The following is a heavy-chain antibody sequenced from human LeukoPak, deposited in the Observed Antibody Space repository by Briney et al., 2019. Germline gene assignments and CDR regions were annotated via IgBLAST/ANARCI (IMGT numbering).Heavy chain of an antibody. V-gene: IGHV3-66*02. Sequence: GGYLRLYCAASAFTVSSNYMSWVRQAPGQGLKWVSVIYSGGSTNYADSVKGRFTISRDNSKNTLYLQMNSLRADDTAVYYCARDWLNSSSFYYYYYMDVWGKGTTVTVSS. CDR1: AFTVSSNY. CDR3: ARDWLNSSSFYYYYYMDV. J-gene: IGHJ6*03. D-gene: IGHD6-6*01. CDR2: IYSGGST.